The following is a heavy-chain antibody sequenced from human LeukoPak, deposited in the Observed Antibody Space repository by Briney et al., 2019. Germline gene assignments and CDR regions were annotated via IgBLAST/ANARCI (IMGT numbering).Heavy chain of an antibody. CDR2: IYYSGST. Sequence: TSETLSLTCTVSGGSISSYYWSWIRQPPGKGLEWIGYIYYSGSTNYNPSLKSRVTISVDTSKNQFSLKLSSVTAADTAVYYCARDRASIAASRGFDPWGQGTLATVSS. D-gene: IGHD6-6*01. CDR1: GGSISSYY. CDR3: ARDRASIAASRGFDP. V-gene: IGHV4-59*01. J-gene: IGHJ5*02.